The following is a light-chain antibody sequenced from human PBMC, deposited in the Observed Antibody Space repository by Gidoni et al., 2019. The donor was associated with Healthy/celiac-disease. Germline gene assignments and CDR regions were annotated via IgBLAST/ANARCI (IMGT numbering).Light chain of an antibody. V-gene: IGLV1-40*01. CDR2: GNS. CDR1: SSNIGAGYD. J-gene: IGLJ2*01. CDR3: QSYDSSLSGSNVV. Sequence: QSVLPQPXXXSGAPGQRVTISCTGSSSNIGAGYDVHWYQQLPGTAPKLLIYGNSNRPSGVPDRFSGSKSGTSASLAITGLQAEDEADYYCQSYDSSLSGSNVVFGGGXKLTVL.